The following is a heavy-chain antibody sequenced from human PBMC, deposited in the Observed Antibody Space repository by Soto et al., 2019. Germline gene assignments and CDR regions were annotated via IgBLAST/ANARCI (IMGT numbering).Heavy chain of an antibody. D-gene: IGHD3-22*01. CDR2: VYYSGTT. CDR1: GGSISTTTYY. V-gene: IGHV4-39*01. CDR3: ARYYDTSNRPYFHH. Sequence: SETLSLTCTVSGGSISTTTYYWAWIRQPPGKGLEWVGTVYYSGTTYYNPSLKTRLTISVDTSKNQFSLKLNSVTAADTAFYYCARYYDTSNRPYFHHWGQGTLVTV. J-gene: IGHJ1*01.